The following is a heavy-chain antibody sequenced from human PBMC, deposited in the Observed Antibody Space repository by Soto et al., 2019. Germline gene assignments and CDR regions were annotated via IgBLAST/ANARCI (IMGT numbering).Heavy chain of an antibody. CDR1: GFTFSSYW. CDR3: AIAYGSGSLSGY. Sequence: EVQLVESGGGLVQPGGSLRLSCAASGFTFSSYWMSWVRQAPGKGLEWVANIKQDGSEKYNVDFVKGRFTISRDNAKNSLYLQMNSLRVEDTAVYYCAIAYGSGSLSGYWGQGTLVTVSS. J-gene: IGHJ4*02. CDR2: IKQDGSEK. V-gene: IGHV3-7*01. D-gene: IGHD3-10*01.